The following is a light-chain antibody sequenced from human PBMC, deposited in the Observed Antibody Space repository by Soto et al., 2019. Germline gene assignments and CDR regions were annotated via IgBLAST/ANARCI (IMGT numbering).Light chain of an antibody. CDR3: QRYKNWPLT. CDR1: QGIGST. V-gene: IGKV3-15*01. Sequence: EIVMTQSPATLSVSPGERATLSCRASQGIGSTLAWYQQKPGQTPRLLIYGASTRATGVPARFSGSGSGTEFTLTINSLQSEDSAVYYCQRYKNWPLTFGGGTKVEIK. CDR2: GAS. J-gene: IGKJ4*01.